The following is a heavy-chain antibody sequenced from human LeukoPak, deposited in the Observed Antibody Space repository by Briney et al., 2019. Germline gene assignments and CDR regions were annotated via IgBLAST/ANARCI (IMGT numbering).Heavy chain of an antibody. J-gene: IGHJ4*02. D-gene: IGHD4-17*01. Sequence: SETLSLTCTVSGGSISSYYWSWIRQPPGKGLEWIGYIHYSGSTNYNPSLKSRVTISVDTSKNQFSLKLSSVTAADTAVYYCARHPDSEYGDYDYWGQGTLVTVSS. CDR2: IHYSGST. CDR1: GGSISSYY. V-gene: IGHV4-59*08. CDR3: ARHPDSEYGDYDY.